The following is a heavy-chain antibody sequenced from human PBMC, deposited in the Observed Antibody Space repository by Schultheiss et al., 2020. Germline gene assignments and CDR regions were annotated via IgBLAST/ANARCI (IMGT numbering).Heavy chain of an antibody. V-gene: IGHV3-53*01. CDR2: IYSGGST. CDR1: GFTVSSNY. Sequence: GESLKISCAASGFTVSSNYMSWVRQAPGKGLAWVSVIYSGGSTYYADSVKGRFTISRDNAKNSLYLQMNSLRAEDTAVYYCSRVPAARTYYYYGMDVWRQGTTVNVSS. CDR3: SRVPAARTYYYYGMDV. D-gene: IGHD2-2*01. J-gene: IGHJ6*02.